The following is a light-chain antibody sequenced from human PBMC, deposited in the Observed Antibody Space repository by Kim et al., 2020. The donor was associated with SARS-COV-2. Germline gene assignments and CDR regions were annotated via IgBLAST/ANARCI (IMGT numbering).Light chain of an antibody. J-gene: IGKJ2*01. V-gene: IGKV1-33*01. CDR3: QHLRD. CDR1: RDVTNT. CDR2: DTS. Sequence: DGQLTQSPGSLSASAGDRVTITCQASRDVTNTLNWYQQKPGKAPKLLIYDTSNLETGVPSRFSGSGTGTYFTFTISSLQPEDIATYYCQHLRDFGQGPKLEI.